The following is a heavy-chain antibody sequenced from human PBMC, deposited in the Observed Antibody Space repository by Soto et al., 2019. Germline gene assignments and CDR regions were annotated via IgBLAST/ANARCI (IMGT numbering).Heavy chain of an antibody. V-gene: IGHV4-31*03. J-gene: IGHJ6*02. D-gene: IGHD5-12*01. CDR1: GGSISSGGYY. Sequence: PWETLSLTCTVSGGSISSGGYYWSWIRQHPGKGLEWIGYIYYSGSTYYNPSLKSRVTISVDTSKNQFSLKLSSVTAADTAVYYCARVPLRRLGSSGGMDVWGQGTTVTVSS. CDR3: ARVPLRRLGSSGGMDV. CDR2: IYYSGST.